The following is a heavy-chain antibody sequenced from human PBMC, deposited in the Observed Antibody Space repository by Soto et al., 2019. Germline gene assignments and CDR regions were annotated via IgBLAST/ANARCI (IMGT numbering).Heavy chain of an antibody. CDR2: IYYSGST. CDR3: ARVSNYDILTGYYHYYYYGMDV. D-gene: IGHD3-9*01. Sequence: QVQLQESGPGLVKPSETLSLTCTVSGGSISSYYWSWIRQPPGKGLEWIGYIYYSGSTNYNPSLNSRVTISVDTSKNQFSLKLSSVTAADTAVYYCARVSNYDILTGYYHYYYYGMDVWGQGTTVTVSS. J-gene: IGHJ6*02. CDR1: GGSISSYY. V-gene: IGHV4-59*01.